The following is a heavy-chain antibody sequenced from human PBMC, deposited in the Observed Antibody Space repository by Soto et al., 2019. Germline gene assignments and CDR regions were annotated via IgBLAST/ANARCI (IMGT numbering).Heavy chain of an antibody. V-gene: IGHV3-74*01. Sequence: EVQLVESGGGLVQPGGSLRLSCAASGFTFSGYWMHWVRQVPGKGLVWVSRIKGDGSSTSYADSVKGRFTISRDNAKNTLYLQMNSLRAEDKAVYYCARDPFGATTYWGQGTLVTVSS. CDR2: IKGDGSST. J-gene: IGHJ4*02. D-gene: IGHD1-26*01. CDR1: GFTFSGYW. CDR3: ARDPFGATTY.